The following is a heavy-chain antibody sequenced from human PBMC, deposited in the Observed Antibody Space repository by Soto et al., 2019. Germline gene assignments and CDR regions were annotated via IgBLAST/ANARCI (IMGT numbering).Heavy chain of an antibody. V-gene: IGHV1-46*01. J-gene: IGHJ6*02. D-gene: IGHD5-12*01. Sequence: ASVKVSCKASGYTFTSYYMHWVRQAPGQGLEWMGIINPSGGSTSYAQKFQGRVTMTRDTSTSTVYMELSSLRSEDTAVHYCARDFPRHPTRTYYYYYGMDVWGQGTTVTVSS. CDR1: GYTFTSYY. CDR3: ARDFPRHPTRTYYYYYGMDV. CDR2: INPSGGST.